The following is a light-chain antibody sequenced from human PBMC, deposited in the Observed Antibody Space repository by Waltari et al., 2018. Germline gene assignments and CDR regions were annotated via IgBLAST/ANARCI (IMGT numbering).Light chain of an antibody. CDR2: DVS. J-gene: IGKJ4*01. CDR1: QSLLYSDGKTS. CDR3: MQGLLPPLT. V-gene: IGKV2-29*02. Sequence: IVMTQTPPSLSVTPGQSASISCKSNQSLLYSDGKTSLHWYLQRPGQSPQLLIYDVSSRFAGVPDRINGRGSGTDFTLEISRVEAEDVGVCYCMQGLLPPLTFGGGTKVEIK.